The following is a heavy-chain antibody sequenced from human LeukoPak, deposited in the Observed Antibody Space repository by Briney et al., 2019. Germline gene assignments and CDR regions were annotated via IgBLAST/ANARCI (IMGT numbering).Heavy chain of an antibody. CDR2: IIPIFGTA. CDR1: GGTSSSYA. Sequence: GASVKVSCKASGGTSSSYAISWVRQAPGQGLEWMGGIIPIFGTANYAQKFQGRVTITADESTSTAYMELSSLRSEDTAVYYCAREGVRSSCYDYWGQGTQVTVSS. J-gene: IGHJ4*02. V-gene: IGHV1-69*13. CDR3: AREGVRSSCYDY. D-gene: IGHD6-13*01.